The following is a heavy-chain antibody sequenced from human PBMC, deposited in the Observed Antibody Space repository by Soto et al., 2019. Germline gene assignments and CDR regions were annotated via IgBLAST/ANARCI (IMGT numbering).Heavy chain of an antibody. CDR3: ARSSESPYYYYGMDV. V-gene: IGHV3-21*01. CDR2: ISSSSSYI. D-gene: IGHD1-26*01. Sequence: GGSLRLSCAASGFTFCSYSMNWVRQAPGKGLEWVSSISSSSSYIYYADSVKGRFTISRDNAKNSLYLQMNSLRAEDTAVYYCARSSESPYYYYGMDVWGQGTTVTVSS. CDR1: GFTFCSYS. J-gene: IGHJ6*02.